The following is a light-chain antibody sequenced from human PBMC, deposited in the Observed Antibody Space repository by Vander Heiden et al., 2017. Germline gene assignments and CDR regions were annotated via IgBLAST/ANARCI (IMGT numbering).Light chain of an antibody. CDR1: QSISTS. CDR2: KAS. CDR3: HQYNDYPYT. Sequence: DIQMTQSPSTLSASVGDRVTISCRASQSISTSLAWYQQKPGKAPKLGIYKASSLETGIPATFSGSGSGTEFTLTISSLQPDDFASYYCHQYNDYPYTFGQGTKLEIK. J-gene: IGKJ2*01. V-gene: IGKV1-5*03.